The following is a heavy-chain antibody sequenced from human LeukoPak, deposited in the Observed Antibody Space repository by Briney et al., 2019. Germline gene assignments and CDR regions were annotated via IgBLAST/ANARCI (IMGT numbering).Heavy chain of an antibody. J-gene: IGHJ4*02. CDR2: IYYSGST. D-gene: IGHD3-9*01. CDR3: ASSKGILTGYCFDY. V-gene: IGHV4-59*01. CDR1: GGSISSYY. Sequence: SETLSLTCTVSGGSISSYYWSWIRQPPGKGLEWIGYIYYSGSTNYNPSLKSRVTISVDTSNYQFSLKLSSVTAANTAVYYGASSKGILTGYCFDYWGQGTLVTVSS.